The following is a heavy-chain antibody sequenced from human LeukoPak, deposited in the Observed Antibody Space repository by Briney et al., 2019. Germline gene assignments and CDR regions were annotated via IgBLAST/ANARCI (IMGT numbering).Heavy chain of an antibody. CDR2: ISSSSSYT. Sequence: PGGSLRLSCAASGFTFSSYSMNWVRQAPGKGLEWVSSISSSSSYTYYADSVKGRFTISRDNAKNSLYLQMNSLRAEDTAVYHCARGRSGYYSDYWGQGTLVTVSS. CDR3: ARGRSGYYSDY. J-gene: IGHJ4*02. D-gene: IGHD3-22*01. CDR1: GFTFSSYS. V-gene: IGHV3-21*01.